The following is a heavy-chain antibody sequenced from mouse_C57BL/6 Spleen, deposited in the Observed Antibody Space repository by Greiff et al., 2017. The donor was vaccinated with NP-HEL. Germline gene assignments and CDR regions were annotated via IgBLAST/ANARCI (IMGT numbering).Heavy chain of an antibody. Sequence: VKLMESGPELVKPGASVKISCKASGYTFTDYYINWVKQRPGQGLEWIGWIFPGSGSTYYNEKFKGKATLTVDKSSSTAYMLLSSLTSEDSAVYFCARGGYYEYWYFDVWGTGTTVTVSS. J-gene: IGHJ1*03. CDR3: ARGGYYEYWYFDV. CDR1: GYTFTDYY. CDR2: IFPGSGST. D-gene: IGHD2-4*01. V-gene: IGHV1-75*01.